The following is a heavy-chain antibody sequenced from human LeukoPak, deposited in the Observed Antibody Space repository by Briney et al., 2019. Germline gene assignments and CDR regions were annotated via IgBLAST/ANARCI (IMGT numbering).Heavy chain of an antibody. D-gene: IGHD6-19*01. Sequence: GGSLRLSCAASGFTFDDYAMHWVRQAPGKGLEWVSGVSWNSGSIGYADSVKGRFTISRDNAKNSLYLQMISLRAEDTALYYCAKAGGYSSGWGVLYYYYGMDVWGQGTTVTVSS. CDR2: VSWNSGSI. CDR3: AKAGGYSSGWGVLYYYYGMDV. V-gene: IGHV3-9*01. J-gene: IGHJ6*02. CDR1: GFTFDDYA.